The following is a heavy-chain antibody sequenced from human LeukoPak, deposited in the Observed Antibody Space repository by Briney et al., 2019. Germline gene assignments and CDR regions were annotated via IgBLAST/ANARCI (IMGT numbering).Heavy chain of an antibody. J-gene: IGHJ3*02. CDR3: ARVSAGSSGYYHDAFDI. CDR2: ISSSSSYI. D-gene: IGHD3-22*01. Sequence: GGSLRLSCAASGFTFSSYSMNWVRQAPGKGLEWVSSISSSSSYIYCADSVKGRFTISRDNAKNSLYLQMNSLRAEDTAVYYCARVSAGSSGYYHDAFDIWGQGTMVTVSS. V-gene: IGHV3-21*01. CDR1: GFTFSSYS.